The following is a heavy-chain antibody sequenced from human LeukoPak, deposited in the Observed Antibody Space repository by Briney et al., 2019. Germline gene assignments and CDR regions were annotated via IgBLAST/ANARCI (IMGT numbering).Heavy chain of an antibody. J-gene: IGHJ6*02. CDR3: TRGRHGMDV. CDR2: IGVAGDT. V-gene: IGHV3-13*01. Sequence: GGSLRLSCAASGFTFSSYDMHWVRHPTGKGLEWVSAIGVAGDTFYAGSVKGRFTISRENAKNALFLQMNSLRAGDTAVYYCTRGRHGMDVWGQGTTVTVSS. CDR1: GFTFSSYD.